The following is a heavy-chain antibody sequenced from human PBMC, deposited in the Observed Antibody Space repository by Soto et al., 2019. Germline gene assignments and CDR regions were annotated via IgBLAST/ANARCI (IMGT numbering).Heavy chain of an antibody. CDR2: ISAYNGNT. Sequence: QVQLVQAGAEVKKPGASVKVSCKASGYTFPSYGISWVRQAPGQGLEWMGWISAYNGNTNYAQKLKGRVTRTTHTSTSTAYMELRSLISDDTAVYYCARLTPLSLFWFVPLVQGTLVTVSS. J-gene: IGHJ5*02. CDR1: GYTFPSYG. V-gene: IGHV1-18*01. CDR3: ARLTPLSLFWFVP.